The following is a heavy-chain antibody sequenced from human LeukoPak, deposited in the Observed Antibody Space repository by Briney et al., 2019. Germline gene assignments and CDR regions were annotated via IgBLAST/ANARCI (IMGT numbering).Heavy chain of an antibody. CDR3: ASTFFQGARKNKVIPAAQVVDY. V-gene: IGHV4-39*07. CDR2: IYYSGST. D-gene: IGHD2-2*01. CDR1: GGSISSSSYY. J-gene: IGHJ4*02. Sequence: SETLSLTCTVSGGSISSSSYYWDWIRQPPGKGLEWIGSIYYSGSTYYNPSLKSRVTISVDTSKNQFSLKLSFVTAADTAVYYCASTFFQGARKNKVIPAAQVVDYWGQGTLVTVSS.